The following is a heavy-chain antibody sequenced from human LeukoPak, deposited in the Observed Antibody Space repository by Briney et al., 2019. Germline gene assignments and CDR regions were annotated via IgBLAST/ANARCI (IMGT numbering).Heavy chain of an antibody. CDR1: GYTFTSYG. Sequence: GASVKVSCKASGYTFTSYGISWVRQAPGQGLEWVGWISAYNGNTNYAQKLQGRVTMTTDTSTSTAYMELRSLRSDDTAVYYCAREAAAGPYYYYGMNVWGQGTTVTVSS. CDR2: ISAYNGNT. V-gene: IGHV1-18*01. J-gene: IGHJ6*02. CDR3: AREAAAGPYYYYGMNV. D-gene: IGHD6-13*01.